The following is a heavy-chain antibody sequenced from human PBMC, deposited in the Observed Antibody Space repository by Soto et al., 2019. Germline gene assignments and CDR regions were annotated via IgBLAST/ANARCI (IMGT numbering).Heavy chain of an antibody. Sequence: QVQLVQSGAEVKKPGASVKVSYVASGYTFTDHYIHWVRQAPGQGLEWMGWINPQSGDTIYAQKFQGRVTLTRDTSISTAYMELSRLRSDDTAVYYCARGRTVNFYGMDVWGQGTTVTVSS. D-gene: IGHD4-17*01. CDR2: INPQSGDT. CDR1: GYTFTDHY. V-gene: IGHV1-2*02. J-gene: IGHJ6*02. CDR3: ARGRTVNFYGMDV.